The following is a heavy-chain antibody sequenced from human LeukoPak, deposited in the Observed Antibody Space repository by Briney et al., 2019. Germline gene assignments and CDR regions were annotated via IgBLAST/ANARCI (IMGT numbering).Heavy chain of an antibody. V-gene: IGHV3-23*01. Sequence: PGGSLRLSCAASGFTFSSYAMSWVRQAPGKGLEWVSAISGSGGSTYYADSVKGRFTISRDNAKNSLYLQMNSLRAEDTAVYYCARDPVAAIDYWGQGTLVTVSS. CDR3: ARDPVAAIDY. J-gene: IGHJ4*02. D-gene: IGHD6-19*01. CDR1: GFTFSSYA. CDR2: ISGSGGST.